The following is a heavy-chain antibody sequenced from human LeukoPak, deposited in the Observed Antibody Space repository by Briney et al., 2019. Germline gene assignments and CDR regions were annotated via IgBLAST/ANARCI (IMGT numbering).Heavy chain of an antibody. V-gene: IGHV3-7*01. J-gene: IGHJ6*03. CDR3: ARDGPHRWYGDLLSYVYYYYMDV. CDR2: INQDGSEK. Sequence: GGSLRLSCVASGFSISSYWMSWVRQVPGKGLEWVANINQDGSEKYYVDSVKGRFTISRDNAKNSLYLQMNSLRVEDTAVYYCARDGPHRWYGDLLSYVYYYYMDVWGKGTTVTVSS. D-gene: IGHD3-10*01. CDR1: GFSISSYW.